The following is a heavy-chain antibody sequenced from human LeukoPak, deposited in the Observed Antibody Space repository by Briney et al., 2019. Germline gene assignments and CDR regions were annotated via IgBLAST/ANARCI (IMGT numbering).Heavy chain of an antibody. D-gene: IGHD6-19*01. V-gene: IGHV3-30*04. Sequence: PGGSLRLSCAASGFTFSSYTMHWVRQAPGKGLEWVAFISYDGSNKYYADSVKGRFTISRDNSKNTLYLQMNSLRAEDTAVYYCARVRQWLDRDAFDIWGQGTMVTVSS. CDR1: GFTFSSYT. CDR3: ARVRQWLDRDAFDI. J-gene: IGHJ3*02. CDR2: ISYDGSNK.